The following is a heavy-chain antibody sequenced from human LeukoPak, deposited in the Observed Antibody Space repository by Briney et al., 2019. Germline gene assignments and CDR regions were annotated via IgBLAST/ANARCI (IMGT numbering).Heavy chain of an antibody. Sequence: GGSLRLSCAASGFTFSSYAMSWVRQAPGKGLEWVGRTRIKANSYTTEYAASVKGRFTISRDDSKNSLYLQMNSLKTEDTAVYYCARVRCSSTSCSHYYFDYWGQGTLVTVSS. D-gene: IGHD2-2*01. CDR1: GFTFSSYA. CDR2: TRIKANSYTT. CDR3: ARVRCSSTSCSHYYFDY. J-gene: IGHJ4*02. V-gene: IGHV3-72*01.